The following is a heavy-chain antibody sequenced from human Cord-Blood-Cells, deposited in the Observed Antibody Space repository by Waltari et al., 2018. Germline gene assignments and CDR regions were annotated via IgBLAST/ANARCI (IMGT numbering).Heavy chain of an antibody. V-gene: IGHV4-39*01. J-gene: IGHJ3*02. CDR2: IDYSGST. CDR1: GGSISSSSYY. Sequence: QLQLQESGPGLVKPSETLSLTCTVSGGSISSSSYYWAWIRQPPGKGLEWIGSIDYSGSTYYNPSLKSRVTISVDTSKNQFSLKLSSVTAADTAVYYCARHSAGLKAFDIWGQGTRVTVSS. D-gene: IGHD2-21*01. CDR3: ARHSAGLKAFDI.